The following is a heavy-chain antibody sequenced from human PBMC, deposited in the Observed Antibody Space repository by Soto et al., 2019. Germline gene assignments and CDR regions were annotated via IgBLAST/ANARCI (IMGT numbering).Heavy chain of an antibody. J-gene: IGHJ4*02. V-gene: IGHV1-3*01. CDR3: ARRSFTAVDY. D-gene: IGHD5-18*01. CDR2: INVNNDNT. CDR1: GYTFTSHT. Sequence: QVQLVQSGTEVKKPGASVKISCKASGYTFTSHTIHWVRQAPGQRLEWMAWINVNNDNTKYSHKFQGRVTLTIDTSASTVYMNLSSLRSEDTAVYYCARRSFTAVDYWGQGTLVSVSS.